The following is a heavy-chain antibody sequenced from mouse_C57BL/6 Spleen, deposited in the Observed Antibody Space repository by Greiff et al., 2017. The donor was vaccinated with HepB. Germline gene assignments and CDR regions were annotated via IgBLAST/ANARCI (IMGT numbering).Heavy chain of an antibody. Sequence: EVQLQESGGGLVKPGGSLKLSCAASGFTFSSYAMSWVRQTPEKRLEWVATISDGGSYTYYPDNVKGRFTISRDNAKNNLYLQMSHLKSEDTAMYYCARVDYYGSSQYYFDYWGQGTTLTVSS. CDR3: ARVDYYGSSQYYFDY. V-gene: IGHV5-4*01. CDR2: ISDGGSYT. D-gene: IGHD1-1*01. CDR1: GFTFSSYA. J-gene: IGHJ2*01.